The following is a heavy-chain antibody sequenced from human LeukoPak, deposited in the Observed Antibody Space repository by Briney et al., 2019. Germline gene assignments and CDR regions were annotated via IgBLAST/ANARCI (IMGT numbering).Heavy chain of an antibody. D-gene: IGHD3-10*01. Sequence: ASVKVSCKASGYRFTNYGINWVRQAPGQGLEWMGWVSGNDGNTKYARKLQGRVTMTTDTSTSTAFMELRSLTSDDTAIYYCARPGSDRTRGWGYFDYWSKGTLVTVSS. CDR2: VSGNDGNT. CDR3: ARPGSDRTRGWGYFDY. J-gene: IGHJ4*02. V-gene: IGHV1-18*01. CDR1: GYRFTNYG.